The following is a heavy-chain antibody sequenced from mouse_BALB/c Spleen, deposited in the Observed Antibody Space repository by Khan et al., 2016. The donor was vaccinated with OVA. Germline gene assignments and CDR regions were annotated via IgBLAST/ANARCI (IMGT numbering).Heavy chain of an antibody. CDR3: ARVKYGSRYYFDS. D-gene: IGHD1-1*01. CDR2: FLPGSGNA. V-gene: IGHV1-9*01. J-gene: IGHJ2*01. CDR1: GYTFSNYW. Sequence: QVQLQQSGAELMKPGASVKISCKATGYTFSNYWIEWVKQRPGHGLEWIGEFLPGSGNANYNERFKGKATFASDASSNTAFMQLSSLTSEDSAVYFCARVKYGSRYYFDSWGQGTILTVSS.